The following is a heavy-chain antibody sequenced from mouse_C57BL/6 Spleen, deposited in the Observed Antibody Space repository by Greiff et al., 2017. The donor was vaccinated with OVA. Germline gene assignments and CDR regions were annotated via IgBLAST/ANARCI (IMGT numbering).Heavy chain of an antibody. CDR3: ARHAGGNYYGSTPYYFDY. J-gene: IGHJ2*01. Sequence: VQLQQSGAELVKPGASVKLSCKASGYTFTEYTIHWVKQRSGQGLEWIGWFYPGSGSIKYNEKFKDKATLTADKSSSTVYMELSRLTSEDSAVYFCARHAGGNYYGSTPYYFDYWGQGTTLTVSS. CDR2: FYPGSGSI. V-gene: IGHV1-62-2*01. CDR1: GYTFTEYT. D-gene: IGHD1-1*01.